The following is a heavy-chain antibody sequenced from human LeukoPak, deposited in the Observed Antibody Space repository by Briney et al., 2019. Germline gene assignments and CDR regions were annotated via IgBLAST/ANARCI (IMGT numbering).Heavy chain of an antibody. Sequence: SQTLSLTCTVSGGSISSGDYYWSWIPQPPGKGLEWIGYTYYSGSTYYNPSLKSRATISVDTSKNQFSLKLTSVTAADTAVYYCARPYYYDSRIDPWGQGTLVTVSS. V-gene: IGHV4-30-4*01. J-gene: IGHJ5*02. D-gene: IGHD3-22*01. CDR1: GGSISSGDYY. CDR2: TYYSGST. CDR3: ARPYYYDSRIDP.